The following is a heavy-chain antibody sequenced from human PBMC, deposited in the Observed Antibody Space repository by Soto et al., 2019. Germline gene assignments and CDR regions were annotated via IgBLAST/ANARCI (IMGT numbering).Heavy chain of an antibody. CDR1: GFTFSSYG. J-gene: IGHJ3*02. CDR3: AKDPVVGTRRAFDI. Sequence: PGGSLRLSCAASGFTFSSYGISWIRLSPGKGLEWVSVISGGGDTTYYTPSVKGRFTISRDDFRNTLYLQMNSLRTEDTAIYYCAKDPVVGTRRAFDIWGQGTMVTV. D-gene: IGHD1-26*01. V-gene: IGHV3-23*01. CDR2: ISGGGDTT.